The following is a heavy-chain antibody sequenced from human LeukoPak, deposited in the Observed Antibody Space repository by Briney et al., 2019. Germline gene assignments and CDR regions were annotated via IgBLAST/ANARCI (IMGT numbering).Heavy chain of an antibody. J-gene: IGHJ4*02. D-gene: IGHD5/OR15-5a*01. V-gene: IGHV3-23*01. CDR1: GFTFSSYA. Sequence: GGSLRLSCAASGFTFSSYAMGWVRRAPGKGLEWVLAISGSGGFSTYYADSVKGRFTISRDNSKNTLYLQMNSLRAEDTAVYYCAKGNLRGPPPNIDYWGQGTLVTVSS. CDR3: AKGNLRGPPPNIDY. CDR2: ISGSGGFST.